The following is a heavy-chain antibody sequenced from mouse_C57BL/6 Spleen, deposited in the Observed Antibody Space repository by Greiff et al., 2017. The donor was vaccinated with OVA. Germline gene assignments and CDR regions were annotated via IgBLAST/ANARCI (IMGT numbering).Heavy chain of an antibody. V-gene: IGHV5-17*01. J-gene: IGHJ1*03. CDR2: ISSGSSTI. CDR3: ARNYYGGYFDV. D-gene: IGHD1-1*01. CDR1: GFTFSDYG. Sequence: EVKLVESGGGLVKPGGSLKLSCAASGFTFSDYGMHWVRQAPEKWLEWVAYISSGSSTIYSADTVKGRFTISRDNAKNTLYLQMTSLRSEDTAMYYCARNYYGGYFDVWGTGTTVTVSS.